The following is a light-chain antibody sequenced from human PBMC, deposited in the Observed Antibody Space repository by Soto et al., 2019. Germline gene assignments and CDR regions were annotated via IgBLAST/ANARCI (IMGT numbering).Light chain of an antibody. CDR1: QSVSSSY. J-gene: IGKJ2*01. CDR3: HLYGSSPPRT. Sequence: EIVLTQSPGTLSLSPGERATLSCRASQSVSSSYLAWYEQTPGQAPRLLIYGASSRATGIPDSFSGSGSGTDFTLTISRMEPEYFAEYYCHLYGSSPPRTFGQGTELEI. V-gene: IGKV3-20*01. CDR2: GAS.